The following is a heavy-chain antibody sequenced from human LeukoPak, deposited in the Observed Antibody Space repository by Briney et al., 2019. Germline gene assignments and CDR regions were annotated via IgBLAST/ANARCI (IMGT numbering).Heavy chain of an antibody. D-gene: IGHD3-10*01. Sequence: GESLEISCEGSGFRFTRYWMGWVRPIPGKGLEGMGIIYPGDSDTRYSPAFQGQVAISADKSISTAYLQWSSLKASDTAMYYCARTGGGSGSYYNGGGFDYWGQGTLVTVSS. J-gene: IGHJ4*02. CDR1: GFRFTRYW. CDR2: IYPGDSDT. V-gene: IGHV5-51*01. CDR3: ARTGGGSGSYYNGGGFDY.